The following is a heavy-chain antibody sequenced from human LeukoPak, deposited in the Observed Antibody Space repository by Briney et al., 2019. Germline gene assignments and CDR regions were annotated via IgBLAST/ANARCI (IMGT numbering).Heavy chain of an antibody. Sequence: GGSLSLSCAASGFTFSNYWMYWVRQVPGKGLVWVSRISSDGSSTTYADSVKGRFTISRDNAKSTLSLQMNTLRAEDTAVYYCARIGRVVGATPGSYYYGLDVWGQGTTVSVSS. CDR3: ARIGRVVGATPGSYYYGLDV. CDR1: GFTFSNYW. V-gene: IGHV3-74*01. J-gene: IGHJ6*02. D-gene: IGHD2-15*01. CDR2: ISSDGSST.